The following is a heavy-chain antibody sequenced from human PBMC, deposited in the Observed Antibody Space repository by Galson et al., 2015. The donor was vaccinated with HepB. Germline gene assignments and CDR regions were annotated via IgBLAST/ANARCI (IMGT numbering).Heavy chain of an antibody. CDR3: ARFGGPSVERYQFDF. Sequence: QSGAEVKKSGESLKISCKGSGYDFFGYWIAWVRQTPGKGLEFMGLIYPDDSGTRYSPSFQGQVTMSADKSTSTAYLQWSSLKASDTAMYYCARFGGPSVERYQFDFWGQGTLVSVSS. CDR1: GYDFFGYW. D-gene: IGHD3-10*01. CDR2: IYPDDSGT. V-gene: IGHV5-51*03. J-gene: IGHJ4*02.